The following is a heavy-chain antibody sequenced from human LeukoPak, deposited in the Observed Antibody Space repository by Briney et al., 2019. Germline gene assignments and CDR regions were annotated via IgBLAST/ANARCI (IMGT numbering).Heavy chain of an antibody. CDR1: GGSISRYY. J-gene: IGHJ4*02. Sequence: SETLSLTCAVSGGSISRYYRSGIRQPPGKGLEWIGYIYYSGSTNYNPSLKCRVTLSVDKSKNQFSLKLSSVTAADTALYYCARGSPSNVEYYFDYWGQGTLVTVSS. V-gene: IGHV4-59*01. D-gene: IGHD2-8*01. CDR3: ARGSPSNVEYYFDY. CDR2: IYYSGST.